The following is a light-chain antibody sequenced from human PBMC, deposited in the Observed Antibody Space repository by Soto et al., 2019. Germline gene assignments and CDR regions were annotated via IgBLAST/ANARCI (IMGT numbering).Light chain of an antibody. CDR3: SSFTSSSTWV. V-gene: IGLV2-18*02. J-gene: IGLJ3*02. Sequence: QSALTQPPSVSGSPGQSVTISCTGTSSDIGRHNHVSWYQQHPGTAPKLMIYELINRPSGVPGRFSGSKSGNTATLTISGLQAEDEADYYCSSFTSSSTWVFGGGTKLTVL. CDR2: ELI. CDR1: SSDIGRHNH.